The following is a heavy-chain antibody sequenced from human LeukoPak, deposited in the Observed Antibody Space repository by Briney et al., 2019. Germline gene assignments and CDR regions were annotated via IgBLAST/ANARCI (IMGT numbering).Heavy chain of an antibody. CDR3: ARGGSGGSGQGVSYYYYMDV. V-gene: IGHV1-8*03. Sequence: ASVKVSCKASGYTFTSYDINWVRQATGQGLEWMGWMNPNSGNTGYAQKFQGRVTITRNTSISTAYMELSSLRSEDTAVYYCARGGSGGSGQGVSYYYYMDVWGKGTTVTVSS. D-gene: IGHD2-15*01. J-gene: IGHJ6*03. CDR1: GYTFTSYD. CDR2: MNPNSGNT.